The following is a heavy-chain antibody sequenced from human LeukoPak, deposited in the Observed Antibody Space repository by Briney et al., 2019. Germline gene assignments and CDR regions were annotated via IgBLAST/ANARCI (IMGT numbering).Heavy chain of an antibody. CDR1: GGSISSSSYY. J-gene: IGHJ4*02. V-gene: IGHV4-39*01. Sequence: SETLSLTCTVSGGSISSSSYYWGWIRQPPGKGLAWIGSIYYSGSTYYNPSLKSRVTISVDTSKNQFSLKLSSVTAADTAVYYCARGYSSGWVDYWGQGTLVTVSS. D-gene: IGHD6-19*01. CDR3: ARGYSSGWVDY. CDR2: IYYSGST.